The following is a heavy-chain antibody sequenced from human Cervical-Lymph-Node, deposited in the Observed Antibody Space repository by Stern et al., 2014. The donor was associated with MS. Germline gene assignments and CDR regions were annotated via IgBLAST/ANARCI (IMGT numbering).Heavy chain of an antibody. CDR3: ARGSTGDY. V-gene: IGHV4-59*01. J-gene: IGHJ4*02. CDR1: GGSISRYY. CDR2: IYYSGST. Sequence: QVQLQESGPGLVKPSETLSLTCTVSGGSISRYYWSWIRQPPGKRLEWIGYIYYSGSTNYNPSLKSRVTISVDTSKNQLSLNLRSVTAADTAVYYCARGSTGDYWGQGTLVTVSS. D-gene: IGHD4-17*01.